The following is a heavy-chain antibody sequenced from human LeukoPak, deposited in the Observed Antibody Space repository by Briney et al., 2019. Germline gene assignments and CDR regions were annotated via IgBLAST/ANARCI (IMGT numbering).Heavy chain of an antibody. D-gene: IGHD6-13*01. CDR1: GFTFSSYA. Sequence: GGSLRLSCAASGFTFSSYAMSWVRQAPGKGLEWVSAISGSGGSTYYADSVKGRFTISRDNSKNTLYLQMNSLRAEDTAVYYCAKDQVSSWSPREFDYWGQGTLVTVSS. J-gene: IGHJ4*02. CDR2: ISGSGGST. CDR3: AKDQVSSWSPREFDY. V-gene: IGHV3-23*01.